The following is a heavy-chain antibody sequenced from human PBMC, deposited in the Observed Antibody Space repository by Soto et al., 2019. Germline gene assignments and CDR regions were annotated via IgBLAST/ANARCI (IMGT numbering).Heavy chain of an antibody. CDR3: ARRAESGYDDAFDS. CDR1: GGSISSSSYY. D-gene: IGHD5-12*01. Sequence: PSETLSLTCTVSGGSISSSSYYWGWIRQPPGKGLEWIGSIYYSGSTYYNPSLKSRVTISVDTSKNQFSLKLSSVTAADTAVYYCARRAESGYDDAFDSWGQGTMVT. V-gene: IGHV4-39*01. J-gene: IGHJ3*02. CDR2: IYYSGST.